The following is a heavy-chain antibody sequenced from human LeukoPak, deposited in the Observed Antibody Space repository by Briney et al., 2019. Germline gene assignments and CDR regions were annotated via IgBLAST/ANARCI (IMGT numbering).Heavy chain of an antibody. CDR3: ARDGANTFGGVIVTQNFDY. D-gene: IGHD3-16*02. V-gene: IGHV7-4-1*02. Sequence: ASVKASCKASGYTFTSYAMNWVRQAPGQGLEWMGWINTNTGNPMYAQGFTGRFVFSLDTSVNTAYLQISSLKAEDTAVYYCARDGANTFGGVIVTQNFDYWGQGTLVIVSS. CDR2: INTNTGNP. CDR1: GYTFTSYA. J-gene: IGHJ4*02.